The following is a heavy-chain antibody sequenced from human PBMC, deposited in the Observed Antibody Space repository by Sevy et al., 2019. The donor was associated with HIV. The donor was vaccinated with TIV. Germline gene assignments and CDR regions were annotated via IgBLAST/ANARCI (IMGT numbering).Heavy chain of an antibody. J-gene: IGHJ4*02. Sequence: GESLKISCKASGYSFTPYWIGWVRQMPGKGLEWMGIVYPRDSDTRYSPSFQGHVTISADKSISTAYLQWSSLKASDTAMYYCARLSSSGYEYWGQGTLVIVSS. CDR2: VYPRDSDT. V-gene: IGHV5-51*01. D-gene: IGHD3-22*01. CDR3: ARLSSSGYEY. CDR1: GYSFTPYW.